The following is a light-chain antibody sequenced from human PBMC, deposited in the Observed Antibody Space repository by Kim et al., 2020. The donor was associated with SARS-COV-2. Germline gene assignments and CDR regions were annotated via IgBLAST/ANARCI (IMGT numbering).Light chain of an antibody. V-gene: IGKV1-39*01. CDR1: QSINKY. CDR2: AAS. J-gene: IGKJ1*01. Sequence: AAVGCRVTITCRASQSINKYLIWYQQKPGKAPKLLISAASSLQSGAPSRFSGSGSGTEFILPISSLQPEDSATYFCQQSYSSLWTFGQGTKVDIK. CDR3: QQSYSSLWT.